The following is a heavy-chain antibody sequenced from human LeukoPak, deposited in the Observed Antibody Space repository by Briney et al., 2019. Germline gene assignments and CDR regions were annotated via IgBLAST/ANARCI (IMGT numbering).Heavy chain of an antibody. CDR2: IYYSGTT. D-gene: IGHD2/OR15-2a*01. CDR3: ARHPSYFRNFDY. CDR1: GGSISSSSYY. Sequence: SETLSLTCTVSGGSISSSSYYWGWIRQPPGKGLEWIGSIYYSGTTYYYPSLKSRVTISVDTSNNQFSLKLSSVTAADTAVSYCARHPSYFRNFDYWGQGTLVTVSS. J-gene: IGHJ4*02. V-gene: IGHV4-39*01.